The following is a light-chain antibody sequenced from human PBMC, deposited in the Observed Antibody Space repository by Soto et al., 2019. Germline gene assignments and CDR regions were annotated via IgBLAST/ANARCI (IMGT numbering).Light chain of an antibody. J-gene: IGKJ1*01. V-gene: IGKV3-15*01. CDR3: QQYNNWPRT. CDR1: QSVSSR. CDR2: AAS. Sequence: ETVRTHSPGPLSVSPGERATLSCRARQSVSSRLAWYQQKPGQAPRLLFSAASTRATGIPARFSGSGSGTEFTLTIGGLQSEDFAVYYCQQYNNWPRTFGQGTKVEI.